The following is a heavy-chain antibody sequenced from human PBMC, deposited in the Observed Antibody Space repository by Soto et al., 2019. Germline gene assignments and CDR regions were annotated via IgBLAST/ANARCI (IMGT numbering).Heavy chain of an antibody. V-gene: IGHV3-11*06. Sequence: GGSLRLSCEASGFTFTDYHMSWIRQAPGKGLEWVALISETGSHTAYAESVKGRFTISRDNARPSVFLQMNSLRSDDTAVYFCARSLRATSTLTFWGQGTPVTVSS. D-gene: IGHD2-15*01. CDR3: ARSLRATSTLTF. J-gene: IGHJ4*02. CDR1: GFTFTDYH. CDR2: ISETGSHT.